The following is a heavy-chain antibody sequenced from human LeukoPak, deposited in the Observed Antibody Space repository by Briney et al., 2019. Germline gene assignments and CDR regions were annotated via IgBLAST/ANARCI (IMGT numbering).Heavy chain of an antibody. D-gene: IGHD1-26*01. J-gene: IGHJ4*02. CDR3: ARDNSGSYPTIFDS. V-gene: IGHV4-4*07. Sequence: PSETLSLTCTVSGYSMKYDYWSWVRQPAGKGLEWIARIYTGGTTNYNPSLKNRATISVDKSNNQFSLKLTSVTAADTAIYYCARDNSGSYPTIFDSWGQGTLVTVSS. CDR2: IYTGGTT. CDR1: GYSMKYDY.